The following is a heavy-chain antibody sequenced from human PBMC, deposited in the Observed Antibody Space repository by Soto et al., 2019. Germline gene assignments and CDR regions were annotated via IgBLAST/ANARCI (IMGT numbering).Heavy chain of an antibody. CDR3: ERGAEDTAMVDP. CDR2: IFYSGST. Sequence: PSETLSLTCTVSGGSIRSYYWTWIRQPPGKGLEWLGYIFYSGSTFYNPSLKSRVTISIHTSKSQFSLQLTSVTAADTAVYYCERGAEDTAMVDPWGQGTLVTVSS. D-gene: IGHD5-18*01. J-gene: IGHJ5*02. CDR1: GGSIRSYY. V-gene: IGHV4-59*01.